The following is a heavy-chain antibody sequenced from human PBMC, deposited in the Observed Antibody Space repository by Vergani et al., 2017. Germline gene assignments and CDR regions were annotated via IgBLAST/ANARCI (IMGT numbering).Heavy chain of an antibody. CDR1: GGSISSYY. CDR3: ARAGGSIAARVFDY. J-gene: IGHJ4*02. Sequence: QVQLQESGPGLVKPSETLSLTCTVSGGSISSYYWSWIRQPPGKGLVWIGYIYYSGSTNYNPSLKSRVTISVDTSKNQFSLKLSAVTAADTAVYYCARAGGSIAARVFDYWGQGTLVTVSS. V-gene: IGHV4-59*01. CDR2: IYYSGST. D-gene: IGHD6-6*01.